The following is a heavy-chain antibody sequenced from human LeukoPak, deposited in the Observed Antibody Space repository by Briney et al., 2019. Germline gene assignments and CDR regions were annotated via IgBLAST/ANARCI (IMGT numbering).Heavy chain of an antibody. D-gene: IGHD6-13*01. Sequence: GGSLRLSCAASGFTFSSYAMSWVRQAPGKGLEWVSAISGSGGSTYYADSVKGRFTISRDNSKNTLYLQMNSLRAEDTAVYYCAKFSGAAVGSFYCQHWGQGTLVTVSS. V-gene: IGHV3-23*01. CDR3: AKFSGAAVGSFYCQH. J-gene: IGHJ1*01. CDR2: ISGSGGST. CDR1: GFTFSSYA.